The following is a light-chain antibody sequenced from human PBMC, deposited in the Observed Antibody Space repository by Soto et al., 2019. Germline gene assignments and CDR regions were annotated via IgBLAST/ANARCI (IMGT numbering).Light chain of an antibody. CDR1: QSVSGS. Sequence: EIVLTQSPAILSLSPGEKATLSCRASQSVSGSLGWYQQKPGQAPRLIIYDASVRATGIPARFSGSGSGTDFTLTISSLVPEDFAVYYCQEGTYWPAFGGGTKVDIK. J-gene: IGKJ4*01. CDR2: DAS. CDR3: QEGTYWPA. V-gene: IGKV3-11*01.